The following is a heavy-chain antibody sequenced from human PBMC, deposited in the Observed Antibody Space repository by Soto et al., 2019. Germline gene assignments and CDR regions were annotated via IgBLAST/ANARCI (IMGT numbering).Heavy chain of an antibody. J-gene: IGHJ4*02. CDR2: ISYDGSNK. Sequence: AGGSLRLSCAASGFTFSSYGMHWVRQAPGKGLEWVAVISYDGSNKYYADSVKGRFTISRDNSKNTLYLQMNSLRAEDTAVYYCAKDIYGDYVKGYFDYWGQGTLVTVSS. D-gene: IGHD4-17*01. CDR1: GFTFSSYG. V-gene: IGHV3-30*18. CDR3: AKDIYGDYVKGYFDY.